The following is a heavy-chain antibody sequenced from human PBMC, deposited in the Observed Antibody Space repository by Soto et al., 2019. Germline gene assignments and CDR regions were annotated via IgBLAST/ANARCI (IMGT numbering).Heavy chain of an antibody. Sequence: GGSLRLSCAASGFTVSSNYMSWVRQAPGKGLEWVSVIYSGGSTYYADSVKGRFTISRDNSKNTLYLQMNSLRAEDTAVYYCARDQSGAVAGIPLFQHWGQGTLVTVSS. CDR2: IYSGGST. V-gene: IGHV3-66*01. J-gene: IGHJ1*01. D-gene: IGHD6-19*01. CDR3: ARDQSGAVAGIPLFQH. CDR1: GFTVSSNY.